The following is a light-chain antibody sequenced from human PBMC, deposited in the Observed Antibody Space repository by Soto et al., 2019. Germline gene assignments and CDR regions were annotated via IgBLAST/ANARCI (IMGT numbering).Light chain of an antibody. J-gene: IGKJ1*01. CDR3: QQYNNFVT. CDR1: QSVSSN. V-gene: IGKV3-15*01. Sequence: EIVMTQSPATLSVSPGERAALSCRASQSVSSNLARYQQKPGQAPRLLIYGASTRATGIPARFSGSGSGTEFTLTISSLQSEDFAVYYCQQYNNFVTFGQGTKVDIK. CDR2: GAS.